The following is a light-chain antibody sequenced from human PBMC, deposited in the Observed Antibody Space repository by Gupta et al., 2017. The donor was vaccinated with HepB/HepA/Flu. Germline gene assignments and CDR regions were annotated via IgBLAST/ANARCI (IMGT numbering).Light chain of an antibody. CDR2: RNN. Sequence: QAGLTQPPSVSKGLRPTATLTCTGNSNNVGNQGAAWLQQHQGHPPKLLSYRNNNRPSGIAERFSASRSGNTAALTITGLQPEDEADYYCSAGDSSRSAYVFGTGTKVTVL. CDR1: SNNVGNQG. V-gene: IGLV10-54*04. J-gene: IGLJ1*01. CDR3: SAGDSSRSAYV.